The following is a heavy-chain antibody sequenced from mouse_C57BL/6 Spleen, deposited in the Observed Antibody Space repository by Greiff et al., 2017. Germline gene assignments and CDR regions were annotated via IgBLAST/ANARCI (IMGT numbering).Heavy chain of an antibody. CDR3: TRKGGLGSLFDY. Sequence: QVQLKQSGAELVRPGASVTLSCKASGYTFTDYEMHWVKQTPVHGLEWIGAIDPETGGTAYNQKFKGKAILTADKSSSTAYMELRSLTSEDSAVYYCTRKGGLGSLFDYWGQGTTLTVSS. CDR2: IDPETGGT. V-gene: IGHV1-15*01. D-gene: IGHD4-1*01. J-gene: IGHJ2*01. CDR1: GYTFTDYE.